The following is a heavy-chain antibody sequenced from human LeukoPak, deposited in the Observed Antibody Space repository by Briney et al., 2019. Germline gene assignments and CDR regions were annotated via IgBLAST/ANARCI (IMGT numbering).Heavy chain of an antibody. CDR3: ARRHMTSVTTAPFYYIDV. V-gene: IGHV5-51*01. CDR2: IYPGDSDT. Sequence: GESLKISCKVSGYSFTNYWIGWVRQMPAKGLEWMGIIYPGDSDTRYSPSFQGQVTISADKSISTAYLQWSSLKASDTAIYYCARRHMTSVTTAPFYYIDVWGTGATVTVSS. J-gene: IGHJ6*03. CDR1: GYSFTNYW. D-gene: IGHD4-17*01.